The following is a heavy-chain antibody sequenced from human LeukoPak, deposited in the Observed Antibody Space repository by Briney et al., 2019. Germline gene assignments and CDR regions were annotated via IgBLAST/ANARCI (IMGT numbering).Heavy chain of an antibody. J-gene: IGHJ6*02. CDR1: GGSFSGYY. CDR3: ARRSLLCSSTSCYYYYYYGMDV. Sequence: SETLSLTCAVHGGSFSGYYWSWIRQPPGKGLEWIGEINHSGSTNYNPSLKSRVTISVDTSKNQFSLKLSSVTAADTAVYYCARRSLLCSSTSCYYYYYYGMDVWGQGTTVTVSS. CDR2: INHSGST. D-gene: IGHD2-2*01. V-gene: IGHV4-34*01.